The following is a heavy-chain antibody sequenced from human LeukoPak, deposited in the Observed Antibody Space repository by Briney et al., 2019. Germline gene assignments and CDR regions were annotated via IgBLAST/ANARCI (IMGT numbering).Heavy chain of an antibody. Sequence: GGSLRLSCAASGFTVSSNYMSWVRQAPGKGLEWVSVIYGGGSTYYADSVKGRLTISRDNSKNTLYLQMNSLRAEDTAVYYCARDPYYYGSGSYSDFDYWGQGTLVTVSS. V-gene: IGHV3-66*01. D-gene: IGHD3-10*01. J-gene: IGHJ4*02. CDR1: GFTVSSNY. CDR2: IYGGGST. CDR3: ARDPYYYGSGSYSDFDY.